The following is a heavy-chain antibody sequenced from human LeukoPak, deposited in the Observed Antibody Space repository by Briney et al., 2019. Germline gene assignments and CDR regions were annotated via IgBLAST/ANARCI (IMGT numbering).Heavy chain of an antibody. J-gene: IGHJ6*03. CDR1: GYTFTSYD. CDR2: ISAYNGNT. CDR3: ARGGTTYYYYYMDV. D-gene: IGHD1-7*01. V-gene: IGHV1-18*01. Sequence: ASVKVSCKASGYTFTSYDINWVRQATGQGLEWMGWISAYNGNTNYAQKLQGRVTMTTDTSTSTAYMELRSLRSDDTAVYYCARGGTTYYYYYMDVWGKGTTVTVSS.